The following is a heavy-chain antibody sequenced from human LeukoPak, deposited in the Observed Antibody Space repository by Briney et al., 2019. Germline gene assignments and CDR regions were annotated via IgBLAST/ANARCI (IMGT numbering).Heavy chain of an antibody. V-gene: IGHV5-51*01. CDR3: VRHKGDGSSWYPDFYYYGLDV. J-gene: IGHJ6*02. CDR2: IFPRDSDT. D-gene: IGHD6-13*01. CDR1: GYTFTNYW. Sequence: AGESLKISCKGSGYTFTNYWIGWVRLMPGKGLEWMGIIFPRDSDTRYSPSFQGQVAISADKSISTAYLQWSSLKASETAMYYCVRHKGDGSSWYPDFYYYGLDVWGQGTTVTVS.